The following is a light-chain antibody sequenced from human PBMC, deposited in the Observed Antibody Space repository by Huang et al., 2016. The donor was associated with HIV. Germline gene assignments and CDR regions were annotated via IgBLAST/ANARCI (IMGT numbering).Light chain of an antibody. J-gene: IGKJ1*01. V-gene: IGKV1-39*01. CDR3: QQSYSTPRT. Sequence: DIQMTQSPSSLSASVGDRVTITCRASQTISDSLNWYQHKPGKAPKRLIYAASSSQSGVPSRFSGSGSGTDFTLTISSLQPDDFATYYCQQSYSTPRTFGQGTRVEIK. CDR1: QTISDS. CDR2: AAS.